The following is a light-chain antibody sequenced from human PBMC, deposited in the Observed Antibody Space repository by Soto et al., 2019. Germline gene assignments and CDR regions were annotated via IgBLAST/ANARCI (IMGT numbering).Light chain of an antibody. V-gene: IGKV3-11*01. CDR2: DAS. CDR1: QSVSSY. J-gene: IGKJ5*01. Sequence: EIVLTQSPVTLSLSPGERATLSCRASQSVSSYLAWYQQKPGQAPRLLIYDASNMPTGIPDRFCGSGSGTPFLPTNSHLLFESFALHPCRHRSNWPPIPSREGTLSEIK. CDR3: RHRSNWPPIP.